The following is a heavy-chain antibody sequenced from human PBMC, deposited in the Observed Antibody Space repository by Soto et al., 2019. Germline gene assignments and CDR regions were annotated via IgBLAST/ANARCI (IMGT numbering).Heavy chain of an antibody. J-gene: IGHJ4*02. CDR3: AKDDDPLEYYDSSGYYYPGVDY. Sequence: GGSLRLSCAASGFTFSSYGMHWVRQAPGKGLEWVAVISYDGSNKYYADSVKGRFTISRDNSKNTLYLQMNSLRAEDTAVYYCAKDDDPLEYYDSSGYYYPGVDYWGQGTLVTVSS. CDR1: GFTFSSYG. V-gene: IGHV3-30*18. D-gene: IGHD3-22*01. CDR2: ISYDGSNK.